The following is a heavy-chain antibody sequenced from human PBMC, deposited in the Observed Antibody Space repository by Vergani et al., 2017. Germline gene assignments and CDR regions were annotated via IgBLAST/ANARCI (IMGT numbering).Heavy chain of an antibody. V-gene: IGHV4-34*01. CDR2: INHRGST. Sequence: QVQLQQWGAGLLKPSETLSLTCAVYGGSFSSYYWSWIRQPPGKGLEWIGEINHRGSTNYNPSLKSRVTISVDTSKNQFSLKLSAVTAADTAVYYCARGLAVAGIYYFDYWGQGTLVTVSS. CDR3: ARGLAVAGIYYFDY. CDR1: GGSFSSYY. D-gene: IGHD6-19*01. J-gene: IGHJ4*02.